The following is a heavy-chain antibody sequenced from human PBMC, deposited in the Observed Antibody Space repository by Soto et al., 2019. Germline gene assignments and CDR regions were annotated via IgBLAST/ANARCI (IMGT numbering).Heavy chain of an antibody. V-gene: IGHV4-31*03. D-gene: IGHD3-16*01. Sequence: QVQLQESGPGLVKPSQTLSLTCTVSGGSISSGGYYWSWIRQHPGKGLEWIGYIYYSGSTYYNPSLMSRVTISVDTSNNQFSLKLSSVTAADTAVYYCARSGPPGDSYYFDYWGQGTLVTVSS. J-gene: IGHJ4*02. CDR2: IYYSGST. CDR3: ARSGPPGDSYYFDY. CDR1: GGSISSGGYY.